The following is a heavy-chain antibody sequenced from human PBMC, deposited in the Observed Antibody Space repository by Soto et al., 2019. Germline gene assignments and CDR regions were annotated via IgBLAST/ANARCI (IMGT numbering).Heavy chain of an antibody. Sequence: ASVKVSCKASGYTFTSYAMHWVRQAPGQRLEWMGWINAGNGNTKYSQKFQGRVTITRDTSASTAYMELSSLRSEDTAVYYCARDEYCSGGSCYSPDYWGQETLVTVPS. V-gene: IGHV1-3*01. CDR3: ARDEYCSGGSCYSPDY. D-gene: IGHD2-15*01. J-gene: IGHJ4*02. CDR2: INAGNGNT. CDR1: GYTFTSYA.